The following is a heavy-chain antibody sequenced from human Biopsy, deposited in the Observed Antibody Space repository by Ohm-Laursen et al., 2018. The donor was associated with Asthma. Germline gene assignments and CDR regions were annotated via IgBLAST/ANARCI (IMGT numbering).Heavy chain of an antibody. CDR3: ARAVDYSHYYGIDV. J-gene: IGHJ6*02. Sequence: SVKVSCKPSGYTFNSAGITWVRQAPGQGLEWMGWISVYNGNTKVAQKLQDRVTMITDTSTSTAYMELRSLRSDGTAVYFCARAVDYSHYYGIDVWGQGTTVTVS. CDR2: ISVYNGNT. D-gene: IGHD3-10*01. CDR1: GYTFNSAG. V-gene: IGHV1-18*01.